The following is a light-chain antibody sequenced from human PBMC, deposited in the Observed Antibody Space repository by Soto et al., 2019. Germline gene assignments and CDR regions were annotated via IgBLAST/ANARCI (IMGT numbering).Light chain of an antibody. CDR3: ISYTNINMMACV. Sequence: QSVLTQPASVSGSPGQSITISCTGTSGDIGSYNRVSWYQQHPGNAPKLIIYEVTDRPSGVSNRFSGSKSGNTASLTISGLQAEDEAVSYCISYTNINMMACVFGTGTKLTVL. CDR1: SGDIGSYNR. J-gene: IGLJ1*01. V-gene: IGLV2-14*01. CDR2: EVT.